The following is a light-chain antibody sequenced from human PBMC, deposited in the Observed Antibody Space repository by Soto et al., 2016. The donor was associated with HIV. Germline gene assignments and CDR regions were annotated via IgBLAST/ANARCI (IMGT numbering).Light chain of an antibody. CDR1: QSIGRF. V-gene: IGKV1-39*01. CDR2: DAS. Sequence: DIQMTQSPSSLSASVGDRVTITCRASQSIGRFLNWYQQISGKAPNLLIYDASSLQSGVPSRFSGSGSGTDFTLIISSLQPEDFATYYCQQSYNTPPITFGQGTRLEIK. CDR3: QQSYNTPPIT. J-gene: IGKJ5*01.